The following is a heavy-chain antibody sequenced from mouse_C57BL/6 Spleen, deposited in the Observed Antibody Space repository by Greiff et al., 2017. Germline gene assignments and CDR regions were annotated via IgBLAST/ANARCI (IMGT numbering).Heavy chain of an antibody. CDR3: TRQTAQATVMDY. V-gene: IGHV2-3*01. Sequence: VQLQQSGPGLVAPSQSLSITCTVSGFSLTSYGVSWVRQPPGKGLEWLGVIWGDGSTNYHSALISRLSISKDNSKSQVILKLNSLQTDDTATYYCTRQTAQATVMDYWGQGTSVTVSS. D-gene: IGHD3-2*02. CDR2: IWGDGST. CDR1: GFSLTSYG. J-gene: IGHJ4*01.